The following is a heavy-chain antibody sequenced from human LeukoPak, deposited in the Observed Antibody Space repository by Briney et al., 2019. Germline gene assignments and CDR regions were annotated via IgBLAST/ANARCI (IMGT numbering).Heavy chain of an antibody. J-gene: IGHJ4*02. D-gene: IGHD3-10*01. V-gene: IGHV3-30*04. CDR1: GFTSSSYA. Sequence: GGSLRLSCAASGFTSSSYAMHWVRQAPGKGLEWVAVISYDGSNKYYADSVKGRFTISRDNSKNTLYLQMNSLRAEDTAVYYCARSGLGEYYFDYWGQGTLVTVSS. CDR3: ARSGLGEYYFDY. CDR2: ISYDGSNK.